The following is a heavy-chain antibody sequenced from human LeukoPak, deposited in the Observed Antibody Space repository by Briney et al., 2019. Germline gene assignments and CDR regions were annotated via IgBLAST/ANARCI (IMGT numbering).Heavy chain of an antibody. CDR3: TRDFGIAAAGTFDY. Sequence: PAGGSLRLSCTASGFTFGDYAMSWFRQAPGKGLEWVGFIRSKAYGGTTEYAASVKGRFTISRDDSKSIAYLQMNSLKTEDTAVYYRTRDFGIAAAGTFDYWGQGTLVTVSS. CDR2: IRSKAYGGTT. V-gene: IGHV3-49*03. J-gene: IGHJ4*02. D-gene: IGHD6-13*01. CDR1: GFTFGDYA.